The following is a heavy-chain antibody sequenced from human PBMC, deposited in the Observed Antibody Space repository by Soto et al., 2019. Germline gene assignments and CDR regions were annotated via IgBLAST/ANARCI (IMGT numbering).Heavy chain of an antibody. J-gene: IGHJ4*02. CDR2: INPSGGST. CDR3: ARPGTEYSGSSSFDY. V-gene: IGHV1-46*01. CDR1: GYTFTSYY. Sequence: QVQLVKSGAEVKKPGASVKVSCKASGYTFTSYYMHWVRQAPGQGLEWMGIINPSGGSTSYAQKFQGRVTMTRDTSTSTVYMELSSLRSEDTAVYYCARPGTEYSGSSSFDYWGQGTLVTVSS. D-gene: IGHD1-26*01.